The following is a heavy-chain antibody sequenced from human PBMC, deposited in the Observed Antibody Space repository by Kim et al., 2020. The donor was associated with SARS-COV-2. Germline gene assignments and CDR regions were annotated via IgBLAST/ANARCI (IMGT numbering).Heavy chain of an antibody. CDR3: ARHVHPSGAAAGPNIYYYSGMDV. J-gene: IGHJ6*01. V-gene: IGHV5-10-1*01. D-gene: IGHD6-13*01. CDR1: GYSFTSYW. CDR2: IDPSDSYT. Sequence: GESLKISCKGSGYSFTSYWISWVRQMPGKGLEWMGRIDPSDSYTNYSPSFQGHVTISADKSISTAYLQWSSLKASDTAMYYCARHVHPSGAAAGPNIYYYSGMDVWGQGTTVTVSS.